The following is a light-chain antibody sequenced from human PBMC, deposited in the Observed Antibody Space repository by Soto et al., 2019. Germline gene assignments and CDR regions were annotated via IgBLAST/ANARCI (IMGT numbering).Light chain of an antibody. Sequence: EIVMTQSPATLSVSPGERATLSCRASQSVSSNLAWYQQKPGQSPRLLIYGASTRATGIPARFXXXGSGTXXXXXXXXXQSEDFAVYYCQQYNNWPPPFGGGTQVEI. J-gene: IGKJ4*01. CDR2: GAS. CDR1: QSVSSN. V-gene: IGKV3-15*01. CDR3: QQYNNWPPP.